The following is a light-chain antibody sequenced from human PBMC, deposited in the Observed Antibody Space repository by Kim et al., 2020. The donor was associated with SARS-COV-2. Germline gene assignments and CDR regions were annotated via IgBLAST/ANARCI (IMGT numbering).Light chain of an antibody. CDR2: AAS. J-gene: IGKJ5*01. CDR1: QSISNY. Sequence: AAVGDRVTITCRASQSISNYLNWYQQKPGKAPNLLIYAASSLQSGVPSRFSGSGSGTDFTLTISSLQRDDFATYYCQQSYSIPVTFGQGTRLDIK. V-gene: IGKV1-39*01. CDR3: QQSYSIPVT.